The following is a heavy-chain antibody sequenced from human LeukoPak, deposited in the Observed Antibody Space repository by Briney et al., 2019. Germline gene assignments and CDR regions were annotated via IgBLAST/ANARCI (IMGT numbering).Heavy chain of an antibody. CDR2: IKQDGSEK. D-gene: IGHD2-15*01. CDR3: ARGGCSGGSCYSRNSQGYFDF. Sequence: GGSLRLSCAASGFTFSSYWMSWVRQAPGKGLEWVANIKQDGSEKYYVDSVKGRFTISRDNAKNSLHLQMNSLRAEDTAVYYCARGGCSGGSCYSRNSQGYFDFWGQGTLVTVSS. V-gene: IGHV3-7*01. CDR1: GFTFSSYW. J-gene: IGHJ4*02.